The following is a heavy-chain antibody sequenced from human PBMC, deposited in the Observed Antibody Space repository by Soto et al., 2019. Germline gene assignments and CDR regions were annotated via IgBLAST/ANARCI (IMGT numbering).Heavy chain of an antibody. CDR1: GYTFTSYG. D-gene: IGHD5-18*01. J-gene: IGHJ4*02. CDR2: ISAYNGNT. Sequence: ASVKVSCKASGYTFTSYGISWVRQAPGQGLEWMGWISAYNGNTNYAQKFQERVTITRDMSTTTAYMELSSLRSVDTAVYYCATDKGDSYGYGNYWGQGTLVTVSS. CDR3: ATDKGDSYGYGNY. V-gene: IGHV1-18*04.